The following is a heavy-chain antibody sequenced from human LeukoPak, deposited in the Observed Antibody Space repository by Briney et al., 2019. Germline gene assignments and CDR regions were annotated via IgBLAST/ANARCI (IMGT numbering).Heavy chain of an antibody. CDR3: AKVGRSNYEGYYMDV. CDR1: GFTFSSYA. CDR2: ISGSGGST. Sequence: PGGSLRLSCAASGFTFSSYAMSWVRQAPGKGLEWVSAISGSGGSTYYADSVKGRFTISRDNSKNTLYLQMNSLRAEDTAVYYCAKVGRSNYEGYYMDVWGKGTTVTVSS. J-gene: IGHJ6*03. V-gene: IGHV3-23*01. D-gene: IGHD4-11*01.